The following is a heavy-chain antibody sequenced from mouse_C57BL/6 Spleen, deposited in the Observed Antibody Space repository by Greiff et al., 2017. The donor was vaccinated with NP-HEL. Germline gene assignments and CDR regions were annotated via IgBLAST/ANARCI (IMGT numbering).Heavy chain of an antibody. V-gene: IGHV1-52*01. CDR2: IDPSDSET. Sequence: VQLQQPGAELVRPGSSVKLSCKASGYTFTSYWMHWVKQRPIQGLEWIGNIDPSDSETHYNQKFKDKATLTVDKSSSTAYMQLSSLTSEDSAVYYCARGNSHWYFDVWGTGTTVTVSS. D-gene: IGHD2-1*01. CDR1: GYTFTSYW. J-gene: IGHJ1*03. CDR3: ARGNSHWYFDV.